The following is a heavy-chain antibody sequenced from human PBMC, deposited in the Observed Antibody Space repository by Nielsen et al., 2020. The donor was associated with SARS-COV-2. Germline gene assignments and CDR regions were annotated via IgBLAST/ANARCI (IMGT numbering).Heavy chain of an antibody. J-gene: IGHJ4*02. CDR2: IYYSGST. D-gene: IGHD6-13*01. CDR3: TREYSSSPDC. CDR1: GGPISSSTYY. Sequence: SETLSLTCSVSGGPISSSTYYWGWVRQPPGKGLEWIGSIYYSGSTFYNPSLKSRLTISIDTSKNQFSLKLSSVAAADTAVYFCTREYSSSPDCWGQGTLVTVSS. V-gene: IGHV4-39*07.